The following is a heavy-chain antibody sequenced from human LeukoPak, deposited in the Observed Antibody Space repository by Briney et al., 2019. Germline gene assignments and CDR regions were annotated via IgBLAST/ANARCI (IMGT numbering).Heavy chain of an antibody. V-gene: IGHV4-59*01. J-gene: IGHJ4*02. CDR3: ARDQGYTYGGGYYFDY. CDR2: IYYSGSA. CDR1: GDSISTYY. Sequence: PSETLSLTCTVSGDSISTYYWTWLRQPPGKGLEWIGYIYYSGSANYNPSLKSRVTISLDTSKSQFSLKLSSVTAADTAVYYCARDQGYTYGGGYYFDYWGQGTLVTVSA. D-gene: IGHD5-18*01.